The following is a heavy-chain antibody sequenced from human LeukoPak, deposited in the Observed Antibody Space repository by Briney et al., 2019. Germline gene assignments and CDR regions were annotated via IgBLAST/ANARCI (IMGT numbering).Heavy chain of an antibody. J-gene: IGHJ4*02. V-gene: IGHV3-23*01. D-gene: IGHD3-22*01. CDR1: GFTFSNYG. CDR2: ISGNGGST. Sequence: GGSLRLSCAASGFTFSNYGMNWVRQAPGKGLEWLSAISGNGGSTYYADSVKGRFTISRDNSKNTLYLQMNSLRAEDTAVYYCARVGYYDSTPEYWGQGTLVTVSS. CDR3: ARVGYYDSTPEY.